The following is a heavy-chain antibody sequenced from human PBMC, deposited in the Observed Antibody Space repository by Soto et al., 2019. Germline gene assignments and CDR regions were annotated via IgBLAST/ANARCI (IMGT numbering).Heavy chain of an antibody. Sequence: GGSLRLSCAASGFTFSSYAMHWVRQAPGKGLEWVAVISYDGSNKYYADSVKGRFTISRDNSKNTLSLQMNSLRPEEKAVYYCGRDSRNYYDSSRHDYWGQVTLVTVSS. CDR3: GRDSRNYYDSSRHDY. V-gene: IGHV3-30-3*01. D-gene: IGHD3-22*01. J-gene: IGHJ4*02. CDR2: ISYDGSNK. CDR1: GFTFSSYA.